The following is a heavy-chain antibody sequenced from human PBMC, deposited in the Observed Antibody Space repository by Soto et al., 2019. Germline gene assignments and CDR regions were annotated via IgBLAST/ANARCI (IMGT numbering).Heavy chain of an antibody. CDR1: GGSISSGGYY. CDR2: IYYSGST. D-gene: IGHD3-3*01. V-gene: IGHV4-31*03. J-gene: IGHJ4*02. CDR3: ARCQITIFGVVGYYFDY. Sequence: PSETLSLTCTVSGGSISSGGYYWSWIRQHPGKGLEWIGYIYYSGSTYYNPSLKSRVTISVDTSKNQFSLKLSSVTAADTAVYYCARCQITIFGVVGYYFDYWGQGTLVTVSS.